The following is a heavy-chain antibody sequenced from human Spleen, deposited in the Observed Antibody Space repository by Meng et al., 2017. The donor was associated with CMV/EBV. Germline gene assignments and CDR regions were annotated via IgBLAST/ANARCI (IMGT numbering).Heavy chain of an antibody. D-gene: IGHD3-3*01. J-gene: IGHJ6*02. CDR2: IKQDGSEK. CDR3: ARDLSGSGYYNYYYYYGMDV. V-gene: IGHV3-7*01. CDR1: GFTFGNYW. Sequence: GESLKISCAASGFTFGNYWMSWVRQAPGKGLEWVANIKQDGSEKYYVDSVKGRFTISRDNAKNSLYLQMNSLRAEDTAVYYCARDLSGSGYYNYYYYYGMDVWGQGTTVTVSS.